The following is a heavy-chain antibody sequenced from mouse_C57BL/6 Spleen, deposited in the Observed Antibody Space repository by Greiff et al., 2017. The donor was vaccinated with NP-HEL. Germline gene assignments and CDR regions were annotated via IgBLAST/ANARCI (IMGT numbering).Heavy chain of an antibody. J-gene: IGHJ4*01. CDR3: SRGPDGNYYYAMDY. CDR2: ISSGSSTI. Sequence: EVKVVESGGGLVKPGGSLKLSCAASGFTFSDYGMHWVRQAPEKGLEWVAYISSGSSTIYYADKVKCRFTISRDNAKKTLFLQMTSLRSEDTAMYYCSRGPDGNYYYAMDYWGQVTSVTVSS. CDR1: GFTFSDYG. D-gene: IGHD2-1*01. V-gene: IGHV5-17*01.